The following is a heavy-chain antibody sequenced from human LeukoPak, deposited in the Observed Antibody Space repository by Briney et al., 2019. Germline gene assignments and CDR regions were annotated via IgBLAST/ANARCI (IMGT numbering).Heavy chain of an antibody. J-gene: IGHJ4*02. CDR3: ARGQDTAGHRHYDY. D-gene: IGHD5-18*01. CDR2: INPNSGGT. V-gene: IGHV1-2*02. CDR1: GYTFTGYY. Sequence: GASVNVSCKATGYTFTGYYMHWVRQAPGQGPEWMGWINPNSGGTNYAQKFQGRITMTRDTSISTAYMELSRLRSDDTAVYYCARGQDTAGHRHYDYWGQGTLVTVSS.